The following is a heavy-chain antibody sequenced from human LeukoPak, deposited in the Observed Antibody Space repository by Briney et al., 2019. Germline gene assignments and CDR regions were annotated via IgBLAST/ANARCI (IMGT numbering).Heavy chain of an antibody. V-gene: IGHV4-59*01. CDR1: GGSFSSYY. Sequence: KPSGTLSLTCTISGGSFSSYYWSWIRQPPGRGLEWIGYIYDTGTTNYNPSLSSRVTISLDTSKNLFSLKLTSVTAADTAVYYCARGLTADSWGQGTLVTASS. D-gene: IGHD5-18*01. CDR3: ARGLTADS. J-gene: IGHJ4*02. CDR2: IYDTGTT.